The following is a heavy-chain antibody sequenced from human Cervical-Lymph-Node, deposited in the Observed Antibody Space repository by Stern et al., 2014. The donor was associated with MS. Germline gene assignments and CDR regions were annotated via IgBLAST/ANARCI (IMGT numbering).Heavy chain of an antibody. CDR2: VLYSGNT. CDR3: AKIHRAFANQGH. J-gene: IGHJ1*01. CDR1: GGSINNNAYY. D-gene: IGHD3-16*01. V-gene: IGHV4-39*01. Sequence: VQLVESGPRLVTPSETLSLTCTVSGGSINNNAYYWGWIRQPPGKGLEWIGSVLYSGNTYYNPSLKIRATVSVDTSKIQFSLKLMSVTAADTAVYYCAKIHRAFANQGHWGQGVLVTVSS.